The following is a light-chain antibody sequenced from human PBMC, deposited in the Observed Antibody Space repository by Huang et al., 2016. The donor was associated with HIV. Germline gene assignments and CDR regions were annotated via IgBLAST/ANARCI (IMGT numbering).Light chain of an antibody. CDR2: DAS. CDR3: QQYDNLPQT. Sequence: DIQMTQSPSSLSASVGDRVTITCQASHDISNHLNWYQQKPGKAPKLLIYDASSFKTGVPSRFSVSGSGTDFIFTISRLRPDDIATYYCQQYDNLPQTFGQGTKLEIK. V-gene: IGKV1-33*01. J-gene: IGKJ2*01. CDR1: HDISNH.